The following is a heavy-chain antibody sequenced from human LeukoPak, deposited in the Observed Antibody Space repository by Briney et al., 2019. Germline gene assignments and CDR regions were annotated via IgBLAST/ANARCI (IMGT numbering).Heavy chain of an antibody. D-gene: IGHD6-13*01. V-gene: IGHV3-23*01. J-gene: IGHJ4*02. Sequence: PGGSLRLSCAASGFTFSSYAMSWVRQAPGKGPEWVSAISGSGGSTYYADSVKGRFTISRDNSKNTLYLQMNSLRAEDAAVYYCATHRSYSSSWEANFDYWGQGTLVTVSS. CDR3: ATHRSYSSSWEANFDY. CDR2: ISGSGGST. CDR1: GFTFSSYA.